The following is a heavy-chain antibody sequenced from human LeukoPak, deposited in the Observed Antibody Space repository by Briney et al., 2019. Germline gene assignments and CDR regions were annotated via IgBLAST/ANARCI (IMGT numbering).Heavy chain of an antibody. CDR3: ARDLRRLKQQRGG. CDR1: GYTFTSYA. Sequence: ASVNVSCKASGYTFTSYAMHWVRQAPGQRLEWMGWINAGNGNTKYSQKFQGRVTITRDTSASTAYMELSSLRSEDTAVYYCARDLRRLKQQRGGWGQGTLVTVSS. D-gene: IGHD6-13*01. V-gene: IGHV1-3*01. CDR2: INAGNGNT. J-gene: IGHJ4*02.